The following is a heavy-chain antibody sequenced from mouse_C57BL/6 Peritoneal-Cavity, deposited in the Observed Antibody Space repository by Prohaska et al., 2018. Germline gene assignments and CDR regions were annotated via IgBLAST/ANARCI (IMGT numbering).Heavy chain of an antibody. D-gene: IGHD4-1*02. J-gene: IGHJ2*01. Sequence: EVKLLQSGGGLVQPGGSLKLSCAASGIDFSRYWMSWVRRTPGKGLEWIGEINPDSSTINYAQSLKDKIIISRDNAKNTLYLQMSKVRSEDTALYYCARQLGTSFDYWGQGTTLTVSS. CDR1: GIDFSRYW. CDR3: ARQLGTSFDY. V-gene: IGHV4-1*01. CDR2: INPDSSTI.